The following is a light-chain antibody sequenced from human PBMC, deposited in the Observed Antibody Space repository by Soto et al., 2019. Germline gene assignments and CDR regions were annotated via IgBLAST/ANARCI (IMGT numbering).Light chain of an antibody. CDR1: QSVSGSY. Sequence: EIVLTQSPGTLALSPGEIATLSCRASQSVSGSYLAWYQQKPGQAPRLLIYGASSRATGIPDRFSGSGSGTGFTLTISRLEPEDFAVYYCQQYGSSPWKFGQGTKVDIK. CDR2: GAS. V-gene: IGKV3-20*01. CDR3: QQYGSSPWK. J-gene: IGKJ1*01.